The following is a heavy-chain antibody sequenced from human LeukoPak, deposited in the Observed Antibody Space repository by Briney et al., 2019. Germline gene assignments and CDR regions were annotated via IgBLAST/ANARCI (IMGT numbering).Heavy chain of an antibody. CDR1: GGSISSGDYY. CDR2: IYYNGST. Sequence: SQTLSLTCTVSGGSISSGDYYWSWLRQPPGTGLEWIGYIYYNGSTYYNPSLKSRVTISVDTSKNQFSLKLSSVTAADTAVYYCARDTHCSSTSCPPDYWGQGTLVTVSS. J-gene: IGHJ4*02. V-gene: IGHV4-30-4*01. D-gene: IGHD2-2*01. CDR3: ARDTHCSSTSCPPDY.